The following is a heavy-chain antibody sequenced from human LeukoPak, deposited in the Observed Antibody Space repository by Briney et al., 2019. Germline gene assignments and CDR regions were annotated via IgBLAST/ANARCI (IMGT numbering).Heavy chain of an antibody. V-gene: IGHV5-51*01. CDR3: ARHSPQYYYDGSGSNWFDP. CDR1: GYSFTSYW. Sequence: GESLKISCKGSGYSFTSYWIGWVRQMPGKGLEWMGIIYPGDSDTRYSPSFQGQVTISADKSISTAYLQWSSLKASDTAMYYCARHSPQYYYDGSGSNWFDPWGQGTLVTVSS. CDR2: IYPGDSDT. J-gene: IGHJ5*02. D-gene: IGHD3-22*01.